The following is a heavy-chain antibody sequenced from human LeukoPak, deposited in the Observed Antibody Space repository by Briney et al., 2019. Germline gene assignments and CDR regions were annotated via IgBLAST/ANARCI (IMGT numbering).Heavy chain of an antibody. CDR2: VGVTGDT. D-gene: IGHD3-22*01. CDR1: GVPFRNYE. J-gene: IGHJ6*02. CDR3: ARVSITMRHWDV. V-gene: IGHV3-13*01. Sequence: GGSLTPSCAASGVPFRNYEMHWVGHPPGKGPEWVSVVGVTGDTYYSASVKGRFIISRETAKNSLYLEMNSLRAGDTAVYYCARVSITMRHWDVWGQGTTVTV.